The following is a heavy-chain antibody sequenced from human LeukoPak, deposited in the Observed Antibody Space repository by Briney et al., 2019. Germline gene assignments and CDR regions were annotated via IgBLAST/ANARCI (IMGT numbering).Heavy chain of an antibody. J-gene: IGHJ4*02. CDR2: ISYDGSNK. CDR1: GFTFSSYA. Sequence: PGGSLRLSCAASGFTFSSYAMHWVRLAPGKGLEWVAVISYDGSNKYYADSVKGRFTISRDNSENSLYLQMNSLRAEDTAVYYCARDRSSSWLVTYDYWGQGTLVTVSS. D-gene: IGHD6-13*01. CDR3: ARDRSSSWLVTYDY. V-gene: IGHV3-30-3*01.